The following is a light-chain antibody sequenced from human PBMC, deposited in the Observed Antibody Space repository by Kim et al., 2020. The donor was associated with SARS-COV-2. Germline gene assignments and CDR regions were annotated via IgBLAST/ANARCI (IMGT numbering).Light chain of an antibody. J-gene: IGLJ2*01. CDR2: EVS. CDR3: RSHGV. CDR1: SSDVVSYNL. Sequence: VPGSPGQSITLACTVTSSDVVSYNLVSWYQQHPGKAPKLMIYEVSKRPSGVATRFSGYKSGNTASLTISGLQAEDEADYYCRSHGVFGGGTKLTVL. V-gene: IGLV2-23*02.